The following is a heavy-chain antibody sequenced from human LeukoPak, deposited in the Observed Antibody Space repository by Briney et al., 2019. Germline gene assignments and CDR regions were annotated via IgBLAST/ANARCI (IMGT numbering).Heavy chain of an antibody. CDR3: AKDHYWSIDY. V-gene: IGHV3-74*01. CDR2: IKGDGIST. J-gene: IGHJ4*02. CDR1: GFDFSSNW. Sequence: GGSLRLSCAASGFDFSSNWMHWVRRAPGQGLVWVSRIKGDGISTNYADSVKGRFTISRDIAKNTLYLQMNSLRAEDTGVYYCAKDHYWSIDYWGRGTLVTVSS. D-gene: IGHD3-3*01.